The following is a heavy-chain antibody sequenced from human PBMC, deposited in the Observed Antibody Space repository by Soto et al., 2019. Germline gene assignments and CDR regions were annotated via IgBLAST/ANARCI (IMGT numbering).Heavy chain of an antibody. Sequence: WETLSLTCTVSGGSISSTSYYWGWIRQPPGKGLECIGSIYYSGSTYYNPSLKSRVTISVDTSKNQFSLKLSSVTAADTAVYYCARNIRGDQPLGFDSWGQGTLVTVSS. CDR2: IYYSGST. CDR1: GGSISSTSYY. D-gene: IGHD2-21*02. V-gene: IGHV4-39*01. J-gene: IGHJ4*02. CDR3: ARNIRGDQPLGFDS.